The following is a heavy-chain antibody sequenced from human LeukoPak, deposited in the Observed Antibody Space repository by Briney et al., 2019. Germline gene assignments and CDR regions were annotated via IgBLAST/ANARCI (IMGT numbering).Heavy chain of an antibody. V-gene: IGHV3-7*01. J-gene: IGHJ4*02. CDR1: GFSFTTNW. CDR3: ANVPRSTVSY. D-gene: IGHD2-15*01. Sequence: GGSLRLSCAASGFSFTTNWMHWVRQTPGKRLEWVAELNEDGTVKYYVDSVKGRFTISRDNAKNSLYLQMNRLRAEDTGVYFCANVPRSTVSYWGRGTLVTVSS. CDR2: LNEDGTVK.